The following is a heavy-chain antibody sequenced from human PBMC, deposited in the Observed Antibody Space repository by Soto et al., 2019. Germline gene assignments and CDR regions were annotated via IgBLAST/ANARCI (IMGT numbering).Heavy chain of an antibody. CDR1: GFRFSDHS. CDR2: ISSNNDTT. CDR3: ARLPKGSLVTA. Sequence: GGSLRLSCVASGFRFSDHSMNWVRQAPGKGLQWISYISSNNDTTYYADSVKGRFTVSRDNAKNALFLQMNSLRDDDTATYYCARLPKGSLVTAWGQGARVTVSS. J-gene: IGHJ4*02. V-gene: IGHV3-48*02. D-gene: IGHD2-21*02.